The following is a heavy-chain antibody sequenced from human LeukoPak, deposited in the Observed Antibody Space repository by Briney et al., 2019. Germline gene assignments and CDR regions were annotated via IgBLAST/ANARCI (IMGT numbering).Heavy chain of an antibody. CDR2: VHNSVGT. CDR1: GGSMNTYY. CDR3: ARERDHGYSYGHVLDF. J-gene: IGHJ4*02. V-gene: IGHV4-4*07. D-gene: IGHD5-18*01. Sequence: PSETLSLTCTVSGGSMNTYYWTWIRQTAGGALEWIGLVHNSVGTTYNPSLRSRVSLSLDTSKNHFSLRLASVTAADTAVYFCARERDHGYSYGHVLDFWGQGIPVTVSS.